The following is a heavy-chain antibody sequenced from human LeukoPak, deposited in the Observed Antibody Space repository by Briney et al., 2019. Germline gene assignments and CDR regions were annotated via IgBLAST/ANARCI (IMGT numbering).Heavy chain of an antibody. J-gene: IGHJ5*02. CDR3: ARLEGYCSSTSCYSWFDP. V-gene: IGHV4-30-2*01. CDR1: GGSISSGGYS. CDR2: IYHSGST. Sequence: PSQTLSLTCAVSGGSISSGGYSWSWIRQPPGKGLEWIGYIYHSGSTYYNPSLKSRVTISVDRSKNQFSLKLSSVTAADTAVYYCARLEGYCSSTSCYSWFDPWGQGTLVTVSP. D-gene: IGHD2-2*01.